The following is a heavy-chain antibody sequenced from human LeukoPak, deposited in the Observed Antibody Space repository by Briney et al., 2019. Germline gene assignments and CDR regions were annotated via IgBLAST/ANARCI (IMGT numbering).Heavy chain of an antibody. V-gene: IGHV3-49*04. D-gene: IGHD3-22*01. CDR3: TRRYNYDSSGYYYVRDAFDI. J-gene: IGHJ3*02. CDR1: GFTFSSYS. CDR2: IRGKAYGGTT. Sequence: GGSLRLSCAASGFTFSSYSMNWVRQAPGKGLEWVGFIRGKAYGGTTKNAASVRGRFTISRDDSRSIPYLQMNSLKTEDTAVYYCTRRYNYDSSGYYYVRDAFDIWGQGTMVTVSS.